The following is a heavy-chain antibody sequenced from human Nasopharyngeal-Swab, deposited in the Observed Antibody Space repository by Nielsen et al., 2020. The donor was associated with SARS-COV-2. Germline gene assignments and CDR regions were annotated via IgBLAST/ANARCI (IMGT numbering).Heavy chain of an antibody. D-gene: IGHD3-9*01. CDR3: ARGCVLTGPSCYYYGMDV. Sequence: GGSLRLSCATSGFTFDDYAMHWVRQAPGKGLEWVSGISWNSGSIGYADSVKGRFTISRDNAKNSLYLQMNSLRAEDTAVYYCARGCVLTGPSCYYYGMDVWGQGTTVTVSS. V-gene: IGHV3-9*01. J-gene: IGHJ6*02. CDR2: ISWNSGSI. CDR1: GFTFDDYA.